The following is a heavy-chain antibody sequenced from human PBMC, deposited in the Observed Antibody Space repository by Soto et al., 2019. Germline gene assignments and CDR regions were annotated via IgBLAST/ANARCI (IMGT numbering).Heavy chain of an antibody. V-gene: IGHV1-69*01. J-gene: IGHJ6*02. CDR2: ISPMFGTA. CDR1: GGTFSSYA. D-gene: IGHD2-2*01. CDR3: ARDQRDIVVVPAAPPSPDYYYYYGMDV. Sequence: QVQLVQSGAEVKKPGSSVKVSCKASGGTFSSYAISWVRQAPGQGLEWMGGISPMFGTANYAQKFQGRVTITADESTSTAYMELSSLRSEDTAAYYCARDQRDIVVVPAAPPSPDYYYYYGMDVWGQGTTGTVSS.